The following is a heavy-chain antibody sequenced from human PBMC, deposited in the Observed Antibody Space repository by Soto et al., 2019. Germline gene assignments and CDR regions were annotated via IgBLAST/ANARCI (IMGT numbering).Heavy chain of an antibody. D-gene: IGHD3-22*01. J-gene: IGHJ4*02. CDR1: GYTFTSYA. CDR3: ARGSGYYYWDDY. CDR2: INAGNGNT. V-gene: IGHV1-3*05. Sequence: QVQLVQSGAEEKKPGASVKVSCKASGYTFTSYAMHWVRQAPGQSLEWMGWINAGNGNTKYSQKFQGRVTITRDTSASTADMEMSSLRSEDTAVYYCARGSGYYYWDDYWGQGTLVTVSS.